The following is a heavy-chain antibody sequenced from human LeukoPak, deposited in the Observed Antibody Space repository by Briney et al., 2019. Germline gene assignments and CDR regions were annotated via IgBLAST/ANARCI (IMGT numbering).Heavy chain of an antibody. Sequence: GGSLRLSCAASGFTFSSYGMHWVRQAPGKGLEWVAFIRYDGSNKYYADSVKGRFTISRDNSKNTLYLQMNSLRAEDTAVYYCAKSKPQTYYYDSSGYYHRPSDAFDIWGQGTMVTVSS. J-gene: IGHJ3*02. CDR3: AKSKPQTYYYDSSGYYHRPSDAFDI. V-gene: IGHV3-30*02. D-gene: IGHD3-22*01. CDR2: IRYDGSNK. CDR1: GFTFSSYG.